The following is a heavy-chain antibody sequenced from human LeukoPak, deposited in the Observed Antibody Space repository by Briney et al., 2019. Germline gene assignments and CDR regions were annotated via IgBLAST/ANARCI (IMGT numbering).Heavy chain of an antibody. CDR1: GGSISSYY. CDR2: IYYSGST. V-gene: IGHV4-59*05. J-gene: IGHJ2*01. Sequence: SETLSLTCTASGGSISSYYWSWIRQPPGKGLEWIGSIYYSGSTYYNPSLKSRVTISVDTSKNQFSLKLSSVTAADTAVYYCARRWYDSSGYSSYWYFDLWGRGTLVTVSS. CDR3: ARRWYDSSGYSSYWYFDL. D-gene: IGHD3-22*01.